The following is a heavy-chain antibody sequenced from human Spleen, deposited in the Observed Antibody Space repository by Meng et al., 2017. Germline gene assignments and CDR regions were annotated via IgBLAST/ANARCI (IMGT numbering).Heavy chain of an antibody. CDR1: GFTFDDYA. Sequence: SLKISCAASGFTFDDYAMHWVRQAPGKGLEWVSGISWNSGSIGYADSVKGRFTISRDNAKNSLYLQMNSLRAEDTALYYCAKDIGPACTSCYAPHKASSESYYYYGMDVWGQGTTVTVSS. V-gene: IGHV3-9*01. J-gene: IGHJ6*02. CDR3: AKDIGPACTSCYAPHKASSESYYYYGMDV. D-gene: IGHD2-2*01. CDR2: ISWNSGSI.